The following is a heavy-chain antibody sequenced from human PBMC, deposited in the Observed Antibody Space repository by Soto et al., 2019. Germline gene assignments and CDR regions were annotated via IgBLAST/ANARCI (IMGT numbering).Heavy chain of an antibody. D-gene: IGHD6-13*01. CDR1: GFTFTSYS. J-gene: IGHJ6*02. CDR3: ARDYSLYDYFYYYGMDV. CDR2: ISHDGSTK. Sequence: EGSLRLSCAASGFTFTSYSFHWVRQAPGKGLEWVAVISHDGSTKYYAESVKGRFTLSRDISENTLYLQMNSLRAEDTAVYYCARDYSLYDYFYYYGMDVWGQGTTVTVSS. V-gene: IGHV3-30-3*01.